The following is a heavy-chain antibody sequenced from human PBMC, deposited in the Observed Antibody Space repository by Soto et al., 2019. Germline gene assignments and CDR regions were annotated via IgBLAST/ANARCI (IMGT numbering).Heavy chain of an antibody. CDR2: IYYSGST. J-gene: IGHJ4*02. CDR1: GGSISSSSYY. V-gene: IGHV4-39*01. D-gene: IGHD6-19*01. CDR3: ERQQWPAFFDY. Sequence: QLELQEAGPGLVKPSDTLSLTCTVSGGSISSSSYYWGWIRQPPGKGLEWIGSIYYSGSTYYNPSLKSRVTISVDTSKNQFSLKLSSVTAADTAVYYCERQQWPAFFDYWGQGTLVTVSS.